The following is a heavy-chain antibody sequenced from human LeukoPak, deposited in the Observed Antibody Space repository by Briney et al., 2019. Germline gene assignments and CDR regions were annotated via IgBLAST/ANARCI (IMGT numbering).Heavy chain of an antibody. CDR2: ISGSGGST. J-gene: IGHJ4*02. CDR3: AHGSMYQLDY. Sequence: GGSLRLSCAASGFTFTSYAMTWVRQAPGKGLEWVSAISGSGGSTYYADSVKGRFTISRDNSKNTLYLQMNSLRAEDTAVYYCAHGSMYQLDYWGQGTLVTVSS. D-gene: IGHD2-2*01. V-gene: IGHV3-23*01. CDR1: GFTFTSYA.